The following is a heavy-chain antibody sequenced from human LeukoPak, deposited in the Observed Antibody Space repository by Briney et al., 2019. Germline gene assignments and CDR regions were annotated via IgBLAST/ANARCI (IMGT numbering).Heavy chain of an antibody. J-gene: IGHJ3*02. D-gene: IGHD1-14*01. CDR1: GFTFSSYG. Sequence: GALRLSCAASGFTFSSYGMHWVRQAPGKGLEWVAFIRYDGSNKYYADSVKGRFTISRDNSKNTLYLQMNSLRAEDTAVYYCAVLVPFPLGTEYAFDIWGQGTMVTVSS. CDR3: AVLVPFPLGTEYAFDI. CDR2: IRYDGSNK. V-gene: IGHV3-30*02.